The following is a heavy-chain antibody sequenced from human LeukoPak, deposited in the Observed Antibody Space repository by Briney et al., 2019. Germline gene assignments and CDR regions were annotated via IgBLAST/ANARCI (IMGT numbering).Heavy chain of an antibody. J-gene: IGHJ4*02. CDR1: GGSISSSSYW. D-gene: IGHD2-2*01. CDR2: INGDGSSA. CDR3: ARDLVVTSAY. Sequence: ETLSLTCTVSGGSISSSSYWMHWVRQAPGKGLVWVSRINGDGSSATYADSVKGRFTISRDNAKNTLYLQMNGLRAEDTAVYYCARDLVVTSAYWGQGTLVTVSS. V-gene: IGHV3-74*01.